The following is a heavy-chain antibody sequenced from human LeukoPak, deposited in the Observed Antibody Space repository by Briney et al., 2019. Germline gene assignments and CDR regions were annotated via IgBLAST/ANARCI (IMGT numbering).Heavy chain of an antibody. V-gene: IGHV4-4*07. CDR1: GGSISTYY. J-gene: IGHJ3*02. CDR2: IYTSGST. CDR3: ARGYGDYVMMDAFDI. Sequence: SETLSLTCTLSGGSISTYYWSWIRQPPGKGLEWIGCIYTSGSTNYNPSLKSRVTMSVDTSKNQFSLKLSSVTAADTAVYYCARGYGDYVMMDAFDIWGQGTMVTVSS. D-gene: IGHD4-17*01.